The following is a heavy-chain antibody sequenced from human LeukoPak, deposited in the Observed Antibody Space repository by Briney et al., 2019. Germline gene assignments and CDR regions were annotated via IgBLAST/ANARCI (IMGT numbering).Heavy chain of an antibody. D-gene: IGHD2-15*01. CDR1: GGSISSSSYY. CDR3: ARHTDRSSHSSPATKTHFGY. CDR2: IYYSGST. Sequence: MSSETLSLTCTVSGGSISSSSYYWGWIRQPPGKGLEWIGSIYYSGSTYYNPSLKSRVTISVDTSKNQFSLKLSSVTAADTAVYYCARHTDRSSHSSPATKTHFGYWGQGTLVTVSS. V-gene: IGHV4-39*01. J-gene: IGHJ4*02.